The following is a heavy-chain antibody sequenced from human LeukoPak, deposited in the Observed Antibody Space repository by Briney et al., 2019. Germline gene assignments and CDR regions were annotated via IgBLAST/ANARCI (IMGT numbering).Heavy chain of an antibody. J-gene: IGHJ4*02. CDR1: GFTFTSYW. Sequence: GGSLRLSCAASGFTFTSYWMSWVRQAPGKGLEWVGNIKEDGSENNYVETVKVRFTISRDNAKSSLYLQMNSLRAEDTAIYYCARDRPSGSYDFWGQGTLVTVSS. CDR2: IKEDGSEN. CDR3: ARDRPSGSYDF. D-gene: IGHD1-26*01. V-gene: IGHV3-7*05.